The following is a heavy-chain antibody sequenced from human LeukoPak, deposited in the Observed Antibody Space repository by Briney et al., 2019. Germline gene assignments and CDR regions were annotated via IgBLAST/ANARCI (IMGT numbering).Heavy chain of an antibody. CDR1: GFTLSRHW. V-gene: IGHV3-74*01. CDR3: ATVRGGNTRDFDY. Sequence: GGSLRLSCAASGFTLSRHWMHWVRQAPGKGLVWVSRIISDGSMTNYADSVKGRFTISRDNAKNSLYLQMNSLRAEDTAVYYCATVRGGNTRDFDYWGQGTLVTVSS. J-gene: IGHJ4*02. CDR2: IISDGSMT. D-gene: IGHD4-23*01.